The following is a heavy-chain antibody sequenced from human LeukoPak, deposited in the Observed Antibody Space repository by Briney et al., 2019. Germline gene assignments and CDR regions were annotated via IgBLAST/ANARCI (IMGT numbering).Heavy chain of an antibody. D-gene: IGHD5-12*01. CDR3: VKGGHKLDIQTTHYYYGLDV. CDR1: GFTLSDHW. CDR2: VESDASRT. V-gene: IGHV3-74*03. Sequence: GGSLRLSCVASGFTLSDHWMYWVRQGPSRGLAHVSRVESDASRTTYADSVKGRFTISRDDAKNTMYLQMNSLRVEDTAVYYCVKGGHKLDIQTTHYYYGLDVWGQGTAVAVS. J-gene: IGHJ6*02.